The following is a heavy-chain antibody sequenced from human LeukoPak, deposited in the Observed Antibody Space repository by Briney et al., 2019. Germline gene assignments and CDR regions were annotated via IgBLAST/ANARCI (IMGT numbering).Heavy chain of an antibody. CDR1: GGYISYYY. D-gene: IGHD4-17*01. V-gene: IGHV4-59*01. Sequence: SETLALTCTVSGGYISYYYWSWIRQSPGKGLEWIRYIYYSGTTNYNTSLKSRVTISVDTSKNQFSLQPRSVPAADTAVYYCAREDPQTTVPEGMDVWGQGTTVTVSS. J-gene: IGHJ6*02. CDR3: AREDPQTTVPEGMDV. CDR2: IYYSGTT.